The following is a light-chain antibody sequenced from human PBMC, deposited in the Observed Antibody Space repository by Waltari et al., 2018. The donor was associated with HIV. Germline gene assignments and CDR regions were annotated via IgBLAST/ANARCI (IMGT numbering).Light chain of an antibody. J-gene: IGKJ1*01. CDR1: QTITNNY. CDR2: GAS. V-gene: IGKV3-20*01. Sequence: EIVLTQSPGTLSVSPGESATLSCRASQTITNNYLAWFQQKPGQAPRLLIYGASSRAPGVSDRFSGSGSGTDFTLTISRLEPEDFAVYYCQQYSNWPRTFGQGTQVEIK. CDR3: QQYSNWPRT.